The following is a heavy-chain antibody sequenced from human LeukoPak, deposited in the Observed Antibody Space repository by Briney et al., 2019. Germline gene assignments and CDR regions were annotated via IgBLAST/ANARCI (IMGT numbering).Heavy chain of an antibody. V-gene: IGHV3-23*01. J-gene: IGHJ4*02. CDR2: ISGSGGTT. CDR1: GFTFDDYG. D-gene: IGHD6-19*01. Sequence: GGSLRLSCAASGFTFDDYGMSWVRQAPGKGLEGISAISGSGGTTYYADSVKGRFTISRDNSKNTLYLQMNSLRAEDTALYYCSKTVSGWNYFDYWGQGTLVTVSS. CDR3: SKTVSGWNYFDY.